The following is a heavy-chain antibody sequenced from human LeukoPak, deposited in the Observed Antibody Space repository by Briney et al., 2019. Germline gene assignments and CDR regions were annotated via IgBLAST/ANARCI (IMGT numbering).Heavy chain of an antibody. V-gene: IGHV3-23*01. CDR3: AKAGVYDILTGYLYYFDY. CDR1: GFTFSSYA. D-gene: IGHD3-9*01. Sequence: GGSLRLSCAASGFTFSSYAMSWVRQAPGKGLEWASGISGSGGSTYYADSMKGRFTISRDNSKNTLYLQMNSLRAEDTAVYYCAKAGVYDILTGYLYYFDYRGQGTLVTVSS. J-gene: IGHJ4*02. CDR2: ISGSGGST.